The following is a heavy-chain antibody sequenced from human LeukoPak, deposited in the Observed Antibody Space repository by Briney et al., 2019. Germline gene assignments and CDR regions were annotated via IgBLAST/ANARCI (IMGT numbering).Heavy chain of an antibody. CDR3: ARGGVGATQGAFDI. D-gene: IGHD1-26*01. Sequence: PGGSLRLSCAASGFTFSSYWMHWVRQAPGKGLVWVSRINSDGSSTSYADSVKGRFTISRDNAKNSLYLQMNSLRAEDTAVYYCARGGVGATQGAFDIWGQGTMVTVSS. J-gene: IGHJ3*02. CDR2: INSDGSST. CDR1: GFTFSSYW. V-gene: IGHV3-74*01.